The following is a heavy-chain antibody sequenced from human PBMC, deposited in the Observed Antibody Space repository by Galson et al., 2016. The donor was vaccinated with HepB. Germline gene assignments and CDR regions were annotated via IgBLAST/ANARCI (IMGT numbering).Heavy chain of an antibody. D-gene: IGHD2-2*03. CDR1: GGTFSSHG. CDR3: ARVDVGHFDP. CDR2: TIPFFGTA. J-gene: IGHJ5*02. V-gene: IGHV1-69*13. Sequence: SVKVSCKASGGTFSSHGISWLRQAPGRGLEWMGGTIPFFGTAYYAQKFQGRVTIIADGSTSTTYMGLSSLRFDDTAVYYCARVDVGHFDPWGQGTLVTASS.